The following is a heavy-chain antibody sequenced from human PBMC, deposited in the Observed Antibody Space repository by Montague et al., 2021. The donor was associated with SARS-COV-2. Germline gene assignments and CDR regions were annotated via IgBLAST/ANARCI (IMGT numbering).Heavy chain of an antibody. Sequence: YRSLSLAASGFTSGDYQMTWVRQAPGKGLQWVANINQDETAKTYVDSVKGRFTISRDNAKNSLILQMNSLKDEDTAVYYCARSPRGSGTGWLDYWGQGTLVTVSS. CDR2: INQDETAK. J-gene: IGHJ4*02. D-gene: IGHD3/OR15-3a*01. V-gene: IGHV3-7*01. CDR3: ARSPRGSGTGWLDY. CDR1: GFTSGDYQ.